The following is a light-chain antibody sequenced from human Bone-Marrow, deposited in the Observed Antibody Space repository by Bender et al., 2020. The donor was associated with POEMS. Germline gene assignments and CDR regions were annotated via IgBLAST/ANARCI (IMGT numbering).Light chain of an antibody. CDR2: QDT. CDR3: QSWGSNTAV. Sequence: SYELTQPPSVSVSPGQTATTTCAGEKWGEEYACWYQQKPCQSPVVVIYQDTKRPSGIPERFSGSTSGNTASLTISGTQTMDEADYYCQSWGSNTAVFGGGTKLTVL. J-gene: IGLJ2*01. V-gene: IGLV3-1*01. CDR1: KWGEEY.